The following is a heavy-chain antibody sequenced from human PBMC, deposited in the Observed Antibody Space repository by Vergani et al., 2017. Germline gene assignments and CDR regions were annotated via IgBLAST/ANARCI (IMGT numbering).Heavy chain of an antibody. J-gene: IGHJ6*03. CDR2: IYTSGST. D-gene: IGHD3-3*01. CDR1: GGSISSYY. Sequence: QVQLQESGPGLVKPSETLSLTCTVSGGSISSYYWSWIRQPAGKGLEWIGRIYTSGSTNYNPSLNSRVTMSGDTSKNQFSLTLSSVTAADTAVYYCARVVWSGYYSGAGYMAVWGKGTTVTVYS. V-gene: IGHV4-4*07. CDR3: ARVVWSGYYSGAGYMAV.